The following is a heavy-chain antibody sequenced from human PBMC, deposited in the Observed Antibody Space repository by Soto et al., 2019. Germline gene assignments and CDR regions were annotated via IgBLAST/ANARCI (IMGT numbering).Heavy chain of an antibody. CDR1: GYRFTSYC. CDR2: IDPSDSYT. Sequence: GESLKISCKGSGYRFTSYCISWVRPMPGKGLEWMGRIDPSDSYTNYSPSFQGHVTISADKSISTAYLQWSSLKASDTAMYYCATHYGSGSYSLDYWGQGTLVTVSS. CDR3: ATHYGSGSYSLDY. V-gene: IGHV5-10-1*01. D-gene: IGHD3-10*01. J-gene: IGHJ4*02.